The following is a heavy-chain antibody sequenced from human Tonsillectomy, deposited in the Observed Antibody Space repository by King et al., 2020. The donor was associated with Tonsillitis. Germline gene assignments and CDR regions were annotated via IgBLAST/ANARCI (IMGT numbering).Heavy chain of an antibody. J-gene: IGHJ3*02. V-gene: IGHV2-5*01. CDR2: IYWNDDK. D-gene: IGHD2-15*01. Sequence: TLKESGXTLVKPTQTLTLTCTFSGFSLSTSGVGVGWIRQPPGKALEWLALIYWNDDKRYSPSLKSRLTITKDTSKNQVVLTMTNMDPVDTATYYCAHSRGXCXGGSXYGAFXIWGQGTMVTVSS. CDR1: GFSLSTSGVG. CDR3: AHSRGXCXGGSXYGAFXI.